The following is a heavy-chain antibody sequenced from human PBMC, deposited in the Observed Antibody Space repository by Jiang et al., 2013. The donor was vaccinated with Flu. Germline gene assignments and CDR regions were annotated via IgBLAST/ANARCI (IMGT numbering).Heavy chain of an antibody. D-gene: IGHD6-19*01. CDR3: ARDDSGWPFTFDY. Sequence: GAEVKKPGSSVKVSCKASGGTFSSYAISWVRQAPGQGLEWMGRIIPILGIANYAQKFQGRVTITADKSTSTAYMELSSLRSEDTAVYYCARDDSGWPFTFDYWGQGTPGHRLL. CDR2: IIPILGIA. CDR1: GGTFSSYA. V-gene: IGHV1-69*04. J-gene: IGHJ4*02.